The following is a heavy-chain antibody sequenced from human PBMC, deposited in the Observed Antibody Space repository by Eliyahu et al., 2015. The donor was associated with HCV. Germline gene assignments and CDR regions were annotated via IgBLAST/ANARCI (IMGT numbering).Heavy chain of an antibody. D-gene: IGHD6-13*01. CDR2: ISGSGGST. V-gene: IGHV3-23*01. J-gene: IGHJ6*02. Sequence: EVQLLESGGGLVQPGGSLRLSCAASGFXFSXYXMSWVRQAPGKGLEWVSAISGSGGSTYYADSVKGRFTISRDNSKNTLYLQMNSLRAEDTAVYYCARVWGYSWARTLYYYYGMDVWGQGTTVTVSS. CDR3: ARVWGYSWARTLYYYYGMDV. CDR1: GFXFSXYX.